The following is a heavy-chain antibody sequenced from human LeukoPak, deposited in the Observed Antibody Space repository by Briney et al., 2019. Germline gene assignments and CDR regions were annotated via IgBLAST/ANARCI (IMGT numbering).Heavy chain of an antibody. CDR2: IIPIFGTA. Sequence: ASVKVSCKASGYTFTSYAISWVRQAPGQGLEWMGGIIPIFGTANYAQKFQGRVTITADESTSTAYMELSSLRSEDTAVYYCARDWNGGNWFDPWGQGTLVTVSS. CDR1: GYTFTSYA. J-gene: IGHJ5*02. V-gene: IGHV1-69*13. D-gene: IGHD1-1*01. CDR3: ARDWNGGNWFDP.